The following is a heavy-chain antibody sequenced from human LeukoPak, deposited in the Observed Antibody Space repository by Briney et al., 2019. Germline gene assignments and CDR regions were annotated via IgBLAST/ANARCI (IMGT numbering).Heavy chain of an antibody. CDR1: GGSISSSGYY. J-gene: IGHJ3*02. CDR3: SVEYQLLDDAFDI. D-gene: IGHD2-2*01. CDR2: IYYSGST. Sequence: PSETLSLTCTVSGGSISSSGYYWGWIRQPPGKGLEWIGSIYYSGSTYYNPSLKSRVTISVDTSKNQFSLKLSSVTAADTAVYYCSVEYQLLDDAFDIWGQGTMVTVSS. V-gene: IGHV4-39*01.